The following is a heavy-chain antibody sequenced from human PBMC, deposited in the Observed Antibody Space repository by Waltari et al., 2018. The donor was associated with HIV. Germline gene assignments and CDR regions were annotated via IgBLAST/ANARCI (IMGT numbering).Heavy chain of an antibody. D-gene: IGHD3-22*01. V-gene: IGHV5-51*01. CDR1: GYSFTSYW. J-gene: IGHJ4*02. CDR2: SSPGDSDT. Sequence: EVQLVQSGAEVKKPGESLKISCKGSGYSFTSYWIGWVRQMPGKGLEWMGISSPGDSDTRYSPSFQGQVTISADKSISTAYLQWSSLKASDTAMYYCARLSAYYDSSRVFDYWGQGTLVTVSS. CDR3: ARLSAYYDSSRVFDY.